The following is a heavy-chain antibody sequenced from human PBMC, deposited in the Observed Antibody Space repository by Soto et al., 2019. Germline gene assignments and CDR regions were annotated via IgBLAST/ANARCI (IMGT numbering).Heavy chain of an antibody. CDR3: AHRTTIFGVVTPFDY. D-gene: IGHD3-3*01. CDR2: IYWNDDK. Sequence: TLSLTCTFSGFSLSTSGVGVGWIRQPPGKALEWLALIYWNDDKRYSPSLKSRLTITKDTSKNQVVLTMTNMDPVDTATYYCAHRTTIFGVVTPFDYWGQGTLVTVSS. J-gene: IGHJ4*02. CDR1: GFSLSTSGVG. V-gene: IGHV2-5*01.